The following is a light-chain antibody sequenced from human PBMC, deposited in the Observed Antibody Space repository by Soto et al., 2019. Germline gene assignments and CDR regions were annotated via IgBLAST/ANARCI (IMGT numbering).Light chain of an antibody. J-gene: IGKJ5*01. V-gene: IGKV1-39*01. CDR3: QQGYSTPSIT. CDR1: QSISSY. Sequence: DIQSTQSPSSLSAHVGDRVTITCRASQSISSYLNWYQQKPGKAPKLLIYAASSLQSGVPSRFSGSGSGTDFTLTISSLQPEDFATYYCQQGYSTPSITFCHVTRLEIK. CDR2: AAS.